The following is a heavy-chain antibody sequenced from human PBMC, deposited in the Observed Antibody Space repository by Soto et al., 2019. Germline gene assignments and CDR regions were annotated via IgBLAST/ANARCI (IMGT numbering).Heavy chain of an antibody. CDR1: GFTFSSYS. CDR3: ARDYGDYVPRNDY. J-gene: IGHJ4*02. D-gene: IGHD4-17*01. Sequence: EVQLVESGGGLIQPGGSLRLSCAASGFTFSSYSMNWVRQAPGKGLEWISYISSSDINIYYADSVKGRFTISRDIAKNSLYLQMNSLRAEDTAVYYCARDYGDYVPRNDYWGQGTLVPVSS. CDR2: ISSSDINI. V-gene: IGHV3-48*01.